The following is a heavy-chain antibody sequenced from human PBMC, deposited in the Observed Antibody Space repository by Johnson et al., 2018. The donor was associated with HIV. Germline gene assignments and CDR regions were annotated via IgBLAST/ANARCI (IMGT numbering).Heavy chain of an antibody. J-gene: IGHJ3*02. Sequence: QVQLVEFGGGVVQPGRSLRLSCAASGFTFSSYAMHWVRQAPGKGLEWVAFIRYDETNKYYADSVKGRFTISRDNSKDTLYLQMNSLRAEDTAVYYCARDTYYYDSSGYLDAFDIWGQGTMVTVSS. CDR3: ARDTYYYDSSGYLDAFDI. D-gene: IGHD3-22*01. CDR1: GFTFSSYA. CDR2: IRYDETNK. V-gene: IGHV3-30*02.